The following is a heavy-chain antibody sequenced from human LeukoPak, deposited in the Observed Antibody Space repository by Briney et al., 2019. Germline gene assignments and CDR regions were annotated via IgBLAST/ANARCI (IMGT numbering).Heavy chain of an antibody. V-gene: IGHV1-46*01. CDR1: GYTLTELS. CDR3: ARLGLPVC. D-gene: IGHD2-21*01. CDR2: INPSGGST. Sequence: ASVKVSCKVSGYTLTELSMHWVRQAPGQGLEWMGIINPSGGSTSYAQKFQGRVTMTRDTSKNQFSLKLSSVTAADTAVYYCARLGLPVCWGQGTLVTVSS. J-gene: IGHJ4*02.